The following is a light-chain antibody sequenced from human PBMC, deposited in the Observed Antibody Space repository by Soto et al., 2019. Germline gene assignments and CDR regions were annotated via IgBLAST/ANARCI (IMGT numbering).Light chain of an antibody. Sequence: EIVLTQSPGTLSLSPGERVTLSCRASQNVSSSYLAWYQQKAGQAPRLLIYGASSRATGIPDRFSGGGSGTDFTLTISRLEPEDFAVYYCQQYGSSPWTFGQGTKVDIK. J-gene: IGKJ1*01. CDR3: QQYGSSPWT. V-gene: IGKV3-20*01. CDR2: GAS. CDR1: QNVSSSY.